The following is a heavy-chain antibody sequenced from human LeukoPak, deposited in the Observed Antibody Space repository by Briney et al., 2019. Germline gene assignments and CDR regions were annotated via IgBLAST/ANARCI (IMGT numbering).Heavy chain of an antibody. CDR1: GFTFSSYA. D-gene: IGHD3-22*01. CDR2: ISGSGGST. Sequence: GGSLRLSCAASGFTFSSYAMSWVRQAPGKGLEWVSAISGSGGSTYYADSVKGRFTISRDNSKNSLYLQMNSLRDEDTAVYYCARFDHYDSSGFFTLDVWGQGTTVTVSS. CDR3: ARFDHYDSSGFFTLDV. V-gene: IGHV3-23*01. J-gene: IGHJ6*02.